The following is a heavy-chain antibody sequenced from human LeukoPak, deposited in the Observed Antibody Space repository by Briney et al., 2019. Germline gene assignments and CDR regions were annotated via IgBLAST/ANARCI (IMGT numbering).Heavy chain of an antibody. V-gene: IGHV1-18*01. CDR3: VRPDPYYYYGMDV. CDR1: SYTFTSYG. CDR2: ISAYNGNT. Sequence: ASVKVSCKASSYTFTSYGISWVRQAPGQGLEWMGWISAYNGNTNYAQKLQGRVTMTTDTSTSTAYMELSSLRSEDTAVYYCVRPDPYYYYGMDVWGQGTTVTVSS. J-gene: IGHJ6*02.